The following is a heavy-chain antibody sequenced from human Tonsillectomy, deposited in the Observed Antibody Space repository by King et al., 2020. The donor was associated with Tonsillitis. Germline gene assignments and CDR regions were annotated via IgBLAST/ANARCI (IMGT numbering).Heavy chain of an antibody. D-gene: IGHD7-27*01. CDR1: IFSFDAYA. V-gene: IGHV3-30*04. Sequence: VQLVESGGGVVQPGRSLRLSCAASIFSFDAYALHWVRQAPGKGLEWVAGISYDGRNEYYVESVKGRFTISRDDAMTTLYLQMNSLRAEDTAMYYCAKDGDSSCDAVLAGYYFDYWGQGTLVTVSS. CDR3: AKDGDSSCDAVLAGYYFDY. CDR2: ISYDGRNE. J-gene: IGHJ4*02.